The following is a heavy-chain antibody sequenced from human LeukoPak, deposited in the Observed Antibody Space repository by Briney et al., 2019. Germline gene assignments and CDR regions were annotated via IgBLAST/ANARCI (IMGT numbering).Heavy chain of an antibody. J-gene: IGHJ4*02. D-gene: IGHD3-22*01. V-gene: IGHV3-33*01. Sequence: GGSLRLSCAASGFTFSSYGMHWVRQAPGKGLEWVAVIWYDGSNKYYADSVKGRFTISRDNSKNTLYLQMNSPRAEDTAVYYCAREALVVPPPMDYWGQGTLVTVSS. CDR1: GFTFSSYG. CDR3: AREALVVPPPMDY. CDR2: IWYDGSNK.